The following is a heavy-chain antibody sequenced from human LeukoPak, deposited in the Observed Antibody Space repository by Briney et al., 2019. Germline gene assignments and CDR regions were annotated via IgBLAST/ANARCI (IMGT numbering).Heavy chain of an antibody. CDR1: GYTFTGYH. J-gene: IGHJ4*02. V-gene: IGHV1-2*02. CDR2: INPNSGGT. D-gene: IGHD5-18*01. Sequence: GASVKVSCKASGYTFTGYHLHWVRQAPGQGLEWMGWINPNSGGTNYAQKFQGRVTMTGDTSISTAYMELSRLSSDDTAIYFCAGRPDTAIVPIFGYWGQGTLVTVSS. CDR3: AGRPDTAIVPIFGY.